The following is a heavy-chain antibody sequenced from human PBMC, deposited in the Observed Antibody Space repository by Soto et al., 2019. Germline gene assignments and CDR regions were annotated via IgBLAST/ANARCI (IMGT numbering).Heavy chain of an antibody. CDR3: ARASSTWLHFDY. Sequence: ASETLSLTCTVSGGSISSYYWSWIRQPPGKGLEWIGFIYYTGTTNNNPSHKSRVTISLDTSTNPFTLKMSSVTAAARAVYYCARASSTWLHFDYWGQGTLVTVSS. D-gene: IGHD6-13*01. CDR1: GGSISSYY. J-gene: IGHJ4*02. V-gene: IGHV4-59*01. CDR2: IYYTGTT.